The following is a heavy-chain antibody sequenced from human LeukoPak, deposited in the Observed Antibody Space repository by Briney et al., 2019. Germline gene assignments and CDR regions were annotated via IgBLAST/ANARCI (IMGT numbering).Heavy chain of an antibody. J-gene: IGHJ4*02. CDR2: IDSGGGTI. CDR3: ARDYSGDEDFDY. V-gene: IGHV3-48*03. Sequence: GGSLRLSCIVSGFTFSHYEMNWVRQAPGKGLEWISFIDSGGGTILYAASVKGRYTTSRDDAKNSLYLEMNSLRAEDTAIYYCARDYSGDEDFDYWGQGTLVTVSS. CDR1: GFTFSHYE. D-gene: IGHD5-12*01.